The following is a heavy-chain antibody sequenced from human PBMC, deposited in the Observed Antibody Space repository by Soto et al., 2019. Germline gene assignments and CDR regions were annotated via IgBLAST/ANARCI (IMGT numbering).Heavy chain of an antibody. D-gene: IGHD5-18*01. Sequence: GGSLRSSCAASGFTFSSYGMHWVRQAPGKVLEWVAVIWYDGSNKYYADSVKGRFTISRDNSNNTLYLQMNSLRAEDTAVYYCASIHGLPHRQVWYYYGMDVWGQGTTVTVSS. V-gene: IGHV3-33*01. CDR2: IWYDGSNK. J-gene: IGHJ6*02. CDR3: ASIHGLPHRQVWYYYGMDV. CDR1: GFTFSSYG.